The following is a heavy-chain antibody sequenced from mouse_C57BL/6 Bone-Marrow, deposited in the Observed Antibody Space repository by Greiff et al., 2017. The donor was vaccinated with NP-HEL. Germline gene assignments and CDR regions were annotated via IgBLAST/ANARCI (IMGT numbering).Heavy chain of an antibody. CDR3: ARILYGPFDS. D-gene: IGHD1-1*02. V-gene: IGHV1-26*01. Sequence: EVQLQQSGPELVKPGASVKISCKASGYTFTDYYMNWVKQSHGKSLEWIGDINPNNGGTSYNQKFKGKATLTVDKSSSTAYMELRSLTSEDSAVSYSARILYGPFDSWGHGTTLTVSS. J-gene: IGHJ2*01. CDR1: GYTFTDYY. CDR2: INPNNGGT.